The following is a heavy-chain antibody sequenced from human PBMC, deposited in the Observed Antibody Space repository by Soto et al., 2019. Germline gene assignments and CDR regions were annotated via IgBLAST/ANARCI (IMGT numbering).Heavy chain of an antibody. D-gene: IGHD2-15*01. CDR2: ISSSGDHT. V-gene: IGHV3-23*01. Sequence: EVQLLESGGGLVQPGGSLRLSCAASGFTFRDYAMSWVRQAPGKGLDWVSAISSSGDHTFYADAVKGRFTISRDNSKNTLYLQVNSLRAEDTAVYYCAQLLRPGLQFFDFWGKGTLVTVSS. CDR3: AQLLRPGLQFFDF. CDR1: GFTFRDYA. J-gene: IGHJ4*02.